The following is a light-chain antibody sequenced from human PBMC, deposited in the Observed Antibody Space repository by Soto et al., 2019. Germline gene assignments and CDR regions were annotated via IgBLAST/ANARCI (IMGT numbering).Light chain of an antibody. V-gene: IGLV1-51*01. CDR2: DNN. J-gene: IGLJ2*01. Sequence: QSVLTQPPSVSAAPGQKVTISCSGSSSNIGNKYVSWYQQLPGTAPKLLIYDNNKRPSGIPDRFSGPKSGTSATLGITGLQTGDEADYYCGTWDSSLSAGVFGGGTKLTVL. CDR3: GTWDSSLSAGV. CDR1: SSNIGNKY.